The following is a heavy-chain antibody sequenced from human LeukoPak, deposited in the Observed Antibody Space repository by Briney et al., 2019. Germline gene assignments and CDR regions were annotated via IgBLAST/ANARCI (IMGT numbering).Heavy chain of an antibody. Sequence: PSETLSLTCAVYGGSFSGYYWSWLRQPPGKGLEWIGEINHSGSTNYNPSLKSRVTISVDTSKNQFSLKLSSVTAADTAVYYCARTGSGSSNWFDPWGQGTLVTVSS. V-gene: IGHV4-34*01. CDR3: ARTGSGSSNWFDP. D-gene: IGHD3-10*01. CDR2: INHSGST. CDR1: GGSFSGYY. J-gene: IGHJ5*02.